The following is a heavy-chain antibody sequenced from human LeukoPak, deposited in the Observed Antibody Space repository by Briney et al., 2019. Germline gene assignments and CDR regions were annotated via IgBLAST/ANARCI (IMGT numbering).Heavy chain of an antibody. D-gene: IGHD6-13*01. Sequence: GESLKISCKGSGYTFTGYYMHWVRQAPGQGLEWMGWINPNSGGTNYAQKFQGRVTMTRDTSINTTYMELSRLKSDDTAVYYCARDVRRNNSSHIDCWGQGALVTVSS. V-gene: IGHV1-2*02. J-gene: IGHJ4*02. CDR3: ARDVRRNNSSHIDC. CDR2: INPNSGGT. CDR1: GYTFTGYY.